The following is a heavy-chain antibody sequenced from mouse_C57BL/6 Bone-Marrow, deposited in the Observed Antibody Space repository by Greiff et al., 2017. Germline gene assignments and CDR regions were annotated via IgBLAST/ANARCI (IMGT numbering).Heavy chain of an antibody. CDR3: ARLWCLCYWYFDV. Sequence: QVQLQQSGPELVKPGASVKISCKASGYSFTSYYIHWVKQRPGQGLEWIGWIYPGSGNTKYNEKFKGKATLTADTSSSTAYMQLSSLTSEDSAVYYWARLWCLCYWYFDVWGTGTTVTVSS. J-gene: IGHJ1*03. D-gene: IGHD2-13*01. CDR2: IYPGSGNT. V-gene: IGHV1-66*01. CDR1: GYSFTSYY.